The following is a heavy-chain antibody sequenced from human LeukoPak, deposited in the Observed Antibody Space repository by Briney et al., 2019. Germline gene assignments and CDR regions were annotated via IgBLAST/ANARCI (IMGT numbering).Heavy chain of an antibody. V-gene: IGHV4-34*01. CDR1: GGSFSGYY. CDR3: AKDMSSDYYDSSGYPGPDAFDI. Sequence: SETLSLTCAVYGGSFSGYYWSWIRQPPGKGLEWIGEINHSGSTNYNPSLKSRVTISVDTSKNQFSLKLSSVTAADTAVYYCAKDMSSDYYDSSGYPGPDAFDIWGQGTMVTVSS. D-gene: IGHD3-22*01. J-gene: IGHJ3*02. CDR2: INHSGST.